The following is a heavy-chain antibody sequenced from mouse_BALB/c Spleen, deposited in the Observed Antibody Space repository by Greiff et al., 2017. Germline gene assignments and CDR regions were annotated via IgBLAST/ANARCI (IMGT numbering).Heavy chain of an antibody. V-gene: IGHV7-3*02. Sequence: EVKLQESGGGLVQPGGSLRLSCATSGFTFTDYYMSWVRQPPGKALEWLGFIRNKANGYTTEYSASVKGRFTISRDNSQSILYLQMNTLRAEDSATYVCARAYYGRDFDVWGAGTTVTVSS. CDR3: ARAYYGRDFDV. D-gene: IGHD1-1*01. CDR2: IRNKANGYTT. CDR1: GFTFTDYY. J-gene: IGHJ1*01.